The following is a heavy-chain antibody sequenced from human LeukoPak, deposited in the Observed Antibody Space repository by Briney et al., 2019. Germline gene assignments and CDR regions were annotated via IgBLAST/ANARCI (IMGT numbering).Heavy chain of an antibody. D-gene: IGHD3-22*01. CDR3: ASGYYYDSSGSP. CDR2: IKQDGSEK. CDR1: GFTFSSNW. Sequence: PGGSLRLSCAASGFTFSSNWMSWVRQAPAKGLEWVANIKQDGSEKYYVDSVKGRFTISRDNAKNSLYLQMNSLRAEDTAVYYCASGYYYDSSGSPWGQGTLVTVSS. V-gene: IGHV3-7*01. J-gene: IGHJ5*02.